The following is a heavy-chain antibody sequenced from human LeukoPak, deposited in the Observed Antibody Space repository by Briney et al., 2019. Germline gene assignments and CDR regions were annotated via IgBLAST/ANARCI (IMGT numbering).Heavy chain of an antibody. Sequence: PPETRSLTCIVAGGSTSSSSSYWGWIRHPPGKGLEWTGSIYYSGTTYYNPSLRTRVTISVDTSKSEFSVKLSSVTAADTAVYYYARGYYDSSGYWPNRVRPTPFDTWGQGTMVTVSS. D-gene: IGHD3-22*01. J-gene: IGHJ3*02. CDR3: ARGYYDSSGYWPNRVRPTPFDT. CDR2: IYYSGTT. CDR1: GGSTSSSSSY. V-gene: IGHV4-39*07.